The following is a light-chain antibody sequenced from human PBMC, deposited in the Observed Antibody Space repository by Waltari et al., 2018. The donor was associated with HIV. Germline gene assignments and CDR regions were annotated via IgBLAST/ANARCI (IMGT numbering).Light chain of an antibody. CDR2: WAC. J-gene: IGKJ1*01. V-gene: IGKV4-1*01. CDR3: HQYYRAPWT. Sequence: DIALTQSPDSLAVSLGETATITCKSSQSVLYSSANKNYLAWSQQKPGQPAKLLIYWACTRESRVPDRFSGSGSGTDLTLSVSSLQAGDVAVDYCHQYYRAPWTFGQGTKGEI. CDR1: QSVLYSSANKNY.